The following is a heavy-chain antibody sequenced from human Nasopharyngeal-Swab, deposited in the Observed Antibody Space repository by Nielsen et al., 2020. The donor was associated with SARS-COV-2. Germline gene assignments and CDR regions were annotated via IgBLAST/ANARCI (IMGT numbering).Heavy chain of an antibody. CDR2: IWYDGSNN. CDR3: ARDLRDIDY. J-gene: IGHJ4*02. D-gene: IGHD2-21*02. CDR1: GFTFSSYG. Sequence: GESLKISCAASGFTFSSYGMHWVRQAPGKGLEWVAVIWYDGSNNYYADSVKGRFTISRDNSKNTLYLQMNSLRAEDTAVYYCARDLRDIDYWGQGTLVTVSS. V-gene: IGHV3-33*01.